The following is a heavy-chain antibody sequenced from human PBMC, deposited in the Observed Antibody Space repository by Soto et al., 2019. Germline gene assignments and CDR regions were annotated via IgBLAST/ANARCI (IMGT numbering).Heavy chain of an antibody. CDR1: GYTFTSYA. CDR3: ARGRAQQLGYYYGMEV. Sequence: ASVKISCKASGYTFTSYAMHWVRQAPGQRLEWMGWINAGNGNTKYSQKFQGRVAITRDTSASTAYMELSSLRSEDTAVYYCARGRAQQLGYYYGMEVWGEGTKVTVSS. J-gene: IGHJ6*04. CDR2: INAGNGNT. D-gene: IGHD6-13*01. V-gene: IGHV1-3*01.